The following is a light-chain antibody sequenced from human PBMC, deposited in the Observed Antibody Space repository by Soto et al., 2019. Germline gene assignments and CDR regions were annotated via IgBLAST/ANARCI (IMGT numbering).Light chain of an antibody. CDR2: AAS. Sequence: DIQMTQFPSSLSASVGDRVTITCQASQGIRNGLGWYQHKPGKAPKRLIYAASSLQIGVPSRFSGSGSGTEVPLAISGLQPEDAATFCCLQHSTYPLTFGRGTKEEIK. CDR1: QGIRNG. V-gene: IGKV1-17*01. CDR3: LQHSTYPLT. J-gene: IGKJ4*02.